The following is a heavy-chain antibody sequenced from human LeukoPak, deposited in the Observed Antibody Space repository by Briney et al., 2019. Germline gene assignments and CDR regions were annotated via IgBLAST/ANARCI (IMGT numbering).Heavy chain of an antibody. CDR1: GGSISSGGYY. CDR2: IYYSGST. V-gene: IGHV4-31*03. D-gene: IGHD6-6*01. J-gene: IGHJ4*02. CDR3: ARVRSSSSFDY. Sequence: SQTLSLTCTVSGGSISSGGYYWSWIRQYPGKGLEWIGYIYYSGSTYYNPSLKSRVTISVDTSKNQFSLKLSSVTAADTAVYYCARVRSSSSFDYWGQGTLVTVSS.